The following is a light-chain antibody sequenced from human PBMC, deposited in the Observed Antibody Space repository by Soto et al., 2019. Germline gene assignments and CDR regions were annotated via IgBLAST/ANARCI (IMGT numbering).Light chain of an antibody. V-gene: IGKV1D-17*01. CDR3: LQHNSYPLT. Sequence: NIHMTQSPSAMSASLGDRVTITSRARQGISNYLAWCQQKPGKVPKHLIYAASSLQSGVPSRFSGSGSGTEFTLTISSLQPEDFATYYCLQHNSYPLTFGGGTKVDIK. J-gene: IGKJ4*01. CDR1: QGISNY. CDR2: AAS.